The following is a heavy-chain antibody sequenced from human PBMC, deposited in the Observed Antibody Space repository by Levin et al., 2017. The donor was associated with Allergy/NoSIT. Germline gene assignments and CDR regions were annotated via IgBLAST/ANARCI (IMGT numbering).Heavy chain of an antibody. D-gene: IGHD6-13*01. CDR1: GITFINAW. J-gene: IGHJ4*02. CDR2: IKSKTDGGTV. Sequence: GGSLRLSCVASGITFINAWLSWSRPAPVKGLEWVGRIKSKTDGGTVEYAAPVKGRFTISRDDSKNTLYLQMNSLQTEDTAVYFCTTYSSSWYYFDYWGQGTLVTVSS. V-gene: IGHV3-15*01. CDR3: TTYSSSWYYFDY.